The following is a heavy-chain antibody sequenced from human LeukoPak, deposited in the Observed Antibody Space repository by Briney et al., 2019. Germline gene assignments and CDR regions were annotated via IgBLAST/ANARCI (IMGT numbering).Heavy chain of an antibody. V-gene: IGHV3-30*18. CDR2: ISYGGSNK. CDR3: AKERATETRRLDY. CDR1: GFTFSRYG. J-gene: IGHJ4*02. Sequence: GRCVRLSCAASGFTFSRYGMHWVRQAPAKGLEGVAVISYGGSNKNYADSVKDRFTISRDNSKNTLYLQMNSLRPEDAAVYYCAKERATETRRLDYWGQGTLVTVSS.